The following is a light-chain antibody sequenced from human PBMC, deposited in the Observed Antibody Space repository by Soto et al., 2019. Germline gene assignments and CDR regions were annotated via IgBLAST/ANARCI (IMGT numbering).Light chain of an antibody. Sequence: EIVLTQSPGTLSLSPGERATLSCRASQSVSSSYLAWYQQKPGQAPRLLIYGASSRATGIPDRFSGSGSGTDLTLTISRLEPEDFAMYYCQQYGSSHPTFGQGTKVEIK. CDR1: QSVSSSY. V-gene: IGKV3-20*01. CDR3: QQYGSSHPT. J-gene: IGKJ1*01. CDR2: GAS.